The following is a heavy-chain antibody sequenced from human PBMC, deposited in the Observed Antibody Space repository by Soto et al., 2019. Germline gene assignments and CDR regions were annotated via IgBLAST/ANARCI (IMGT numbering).Heavy chain of an antibody. CDR1: GFTFSSYG. CDR2: ISVSGDNT. Sequence: GGSLRLSCAASGFTFSSYGMNWVRQAPGKGLEWVSAISVSGDNTYYADSVKGRFTISRDNSMGTLYLQMNSLRVEDTAVYYCAKVNIMTTVTMYFDYWGQGTLVTVSS. J-gene: IGHJ4*02. D-gene: IGHD4-17*01. V-gene: IGHV3-23*01. CDR3: AKVNIMTTVTMYFDY.